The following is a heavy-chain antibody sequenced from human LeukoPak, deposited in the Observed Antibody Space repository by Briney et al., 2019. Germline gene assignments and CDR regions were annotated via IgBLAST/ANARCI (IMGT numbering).Heavy chain of an antibody. J-gene: IGHJ4*02. V-gene: IGHV3-7*05. D-gene: IGHD1-26*01. CDR2: INQDGSAK. CDR3: ARDYR. CDR1: GFTFTNSW. Sequence: GSLRLSCAASGFTFTNSWMSWVRQAPGKGLEWVANINQDGSAKYYVDSVEGRFTISRDNAKNSLYLQMDSLRAEDTAVYYCARDYRWGQGTLVTVSS.